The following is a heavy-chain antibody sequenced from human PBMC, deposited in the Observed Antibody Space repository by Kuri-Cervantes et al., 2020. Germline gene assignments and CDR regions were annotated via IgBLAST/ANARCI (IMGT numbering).Heavy chain of an antibody. CDR2: INPNSGGT. D-gene: IGHD3-22*01. J-gene: IGHJ3*02. CDR3: ARAEYYDSIPPDAFDI. CDR1: GYTFTGYY. V-gene: IGHV1-2*02. Sequence: ASVKVSCKASGYTFTGYYMHWVRQAPGQGLEWMGWINPNSGGTNYAQKFQGRVTMTRDTSISTAYMELSRLRSDDTAVYYCARAEYYDSIPPDAFDIWGQGTMVTVSS.